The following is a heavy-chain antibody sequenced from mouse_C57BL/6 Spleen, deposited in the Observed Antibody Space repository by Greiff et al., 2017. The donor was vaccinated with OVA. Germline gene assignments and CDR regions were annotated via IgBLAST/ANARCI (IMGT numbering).Heavy chain of an antibody. J-gene: IGHJ3*01. CDR3: ASEEPFAY. V-gene: IGHV14-2*01. Sequence: VQLQQSGAELVKPGASVKLSCTASGFNITDYYMHWVKQRPEQGLEWIGRIDPEDGETKYAPKFQGKATITADTSSNTAYLQLSSLTSEDTAVYYCASEEPFAYWGQGTLVTVSA. CDR2: IDPEDGET. CDR1: GFNITDYY. D-gene: IGHD6-1*01.